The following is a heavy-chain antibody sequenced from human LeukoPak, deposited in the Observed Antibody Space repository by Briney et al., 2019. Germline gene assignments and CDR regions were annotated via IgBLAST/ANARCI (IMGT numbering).Heavy chain of an antibody. D-gene: IGHD6-25*01. CDR3: ARENLAAAADY. Sequence: GGSLRLSCAASVFTFSAYWMHWVRQAPGKGLVWVPRIRGDGSMTNHADSVKGRFTISRDNAKNTLYLQMNSLRLEDTAVYYCARENLAAAADYWGQGTVVTVSS. CDR2: IRGDGSMT. V-gene: IGHV3-74*01. J-gene: IGHJ4*02. CDR1: VFTFSAYW.